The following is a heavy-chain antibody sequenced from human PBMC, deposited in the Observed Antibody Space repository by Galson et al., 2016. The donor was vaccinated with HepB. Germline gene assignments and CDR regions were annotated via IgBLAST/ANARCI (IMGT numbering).Heavy chain of an antibody. D-gene: IGHD2-21*02. CDR3: AKNKATARVGGHYYYYMDV. CDR2: VYSDGST. CDR1: GFTVSSNY. J-gene: IGHJ6*03. V-gene: IGHV3-53*01. Sequence: SLRLSCAASGFTVSSNYLSWVRPAPGKGLEWVSIVYSDGSTYYSGSVRGRFTISRDHSNNIVYLQMNSLRAEDTAVYFCAKNKATARVGGHYYYYMDVWGKGTTVTVSS.